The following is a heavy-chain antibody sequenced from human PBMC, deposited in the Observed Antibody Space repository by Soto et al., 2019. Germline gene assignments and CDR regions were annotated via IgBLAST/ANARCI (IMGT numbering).Heavy chain of an antibody. CDR2: ISGSGGST. CDR3: AKDGRKNPPYSSAPRDYYYYGMDV. J-gene: IGHJ6*02. CDR1: GFTFSSYA. Sequence: GGSLRLSCAASGFTFSSYAMSWVRQAPGKGLEWVSAISGSGGSTYYADSVKGRFTISRDNSKNTLYLQMNSLRAEDTAVYYCAKDGRKNPPYSSAPRDYYYYGMDVWGQGTTVTVSS. V-gene: IGHV3-23*01. D-gene: IGHD6-25*01.